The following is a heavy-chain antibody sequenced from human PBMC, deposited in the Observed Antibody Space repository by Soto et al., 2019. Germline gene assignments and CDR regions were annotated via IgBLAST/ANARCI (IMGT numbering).Heavy chain of an antibody. CDR2: IYYGGSI. V-gene: IGHV4-59*01. J-gene: IGHJ5*02. D-gene: IGHD3-22*01. CDR3: TGAYYDINGYSLDP. Sequence: SETLSLTCSVPGGSISSGYWTWIRQPPGKGLEWIGYIYYGGSINYNPSLKSRVIISVDTAKNQFSLRLSSVTAADTAVYYCTGAYYDINGYSLDPWGQGTSVTV. CDR1: GGSISSGY.